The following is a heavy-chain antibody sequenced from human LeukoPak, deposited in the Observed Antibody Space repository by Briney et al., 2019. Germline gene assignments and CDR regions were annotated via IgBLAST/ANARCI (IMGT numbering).Heavy chain of an antibody. D-gene: IGHD3-9*01. J-gene: IGHJ4*02. CDR1: GGSISSGSYY. CDR3: ARAPTRSSDTVTGYLFDS. Sequence: SETLSLTCTVSGGSISSGSYYWSWIRQPAGKGLEWIGRIYTSGSTNYNPSLKSRVTISVDTSKNQFSLKLSSVTAADTAVYYCARAPTRSSDTVTGYLFDSWGQGTLVTVSS. V-gene: IGHV4-61*02. CDR2: IYTSGST.